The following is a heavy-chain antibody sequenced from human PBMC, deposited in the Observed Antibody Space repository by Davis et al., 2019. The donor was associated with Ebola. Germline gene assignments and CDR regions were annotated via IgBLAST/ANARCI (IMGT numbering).Heavy chain of an antibody. Sequence: ASVKVSCKASGYTFTSYAMNWARQAPGHGLEWLGRINTNTGNPTYAQGFTGRFVFSLDTSVSTAYLQISSLKAEDTAVYYWARALGYQLLLSWFDPWGQGTLVTVSS. V-gene: IGHV7-4-1*02. CDR1: GYTFTSYA. D-gene: IGHD2-2*01. J-gene: IGHJ5*02. CDR3: ARALGYQLLLSWFDP. CDR2: INTNTGNP.